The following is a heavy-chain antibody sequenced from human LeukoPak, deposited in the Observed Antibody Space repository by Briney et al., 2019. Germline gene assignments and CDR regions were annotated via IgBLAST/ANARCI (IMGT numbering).Heavy chain of an antibody. CDR3: ARGDDSSGYYHFDY. V-gene: IGHV1-69*02. CDR2: IIPILGIA. Sequence: SVKVSCKASGGTFSSYTISWVRQAPGQGLEWMGRIIPILGIANYAQKFQGRVTITADRSTSTAYMELSSLRSEDTAVYYCARGDDSSGYYHFDYWGQGTLVTVSS. CDR1: GGTFSSYT. D-gene: IGHD3-22*01. J-gene: IGHJ4*02.